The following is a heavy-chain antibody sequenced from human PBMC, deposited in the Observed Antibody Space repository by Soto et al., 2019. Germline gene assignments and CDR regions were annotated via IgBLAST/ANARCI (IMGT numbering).Heavy chain of an antibody. CDR2: ISFSGGST. Sequence: AGGSLRLSCAASGFTFSSYAMHWVRQAPGKGLEWVSVISFSGGSTYYADSVKGRFTISRDNSKNTLYLQMNSLRAEDTAVYYCAKGREIVVVVPATRFGPAFDIWGQGTMVTVSS. CDR3: AKGREIVVVVPATRFGPAFDI. J-gene: IGHJ3*02. D-gene: IGHD2-15*01. V-gene: IGHV3-23*01. CDR1: GFTFSSYA.